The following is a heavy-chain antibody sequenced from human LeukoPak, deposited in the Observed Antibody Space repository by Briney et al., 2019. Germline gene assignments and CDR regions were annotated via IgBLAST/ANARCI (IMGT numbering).Heavy chain of an antibody. CDR1: GGSISSSSYY. J-gene: IGHJ4*02. CDR2: IYDRGTI. V-gene: IGHV4-39*07. Sequence: PSETLSLTCTVSGGSISSSSYYWGWIRQPPGKGLEWMGGIYDRGTIYYNPSLKSRVTISVDTSKNQFSLNLNSVTAADTAVYYCTRARAHWGQGTLVTVSS. CDR3: TRARAH.